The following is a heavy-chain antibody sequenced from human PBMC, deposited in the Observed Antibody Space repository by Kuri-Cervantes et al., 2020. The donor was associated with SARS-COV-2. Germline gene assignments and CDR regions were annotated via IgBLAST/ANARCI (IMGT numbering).Heavy chain of an antibody. D-gene: IGHD1-26*01. V-gene: IGHV1-69*13. CDR1: GGTFSSYA. CDR3: AAPYHLGIVEAMGAFDI. CDR2: IIPTFGTA. Sequence: SVKVSCKASGGTFSSYAISWVRQAPGQGLEWMGGIIPTFGTANYAQKFQGRVTITADESTSTAYMELSSLRSEDTAVYYCAAPYHLGIVEAMGAFDIWGQGTMVTVSS. J-gene: IGHJ3*02.